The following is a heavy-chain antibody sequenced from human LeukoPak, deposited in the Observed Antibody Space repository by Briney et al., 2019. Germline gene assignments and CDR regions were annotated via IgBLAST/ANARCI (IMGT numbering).Heavy chain of an antibody. CDR1: GYTFTSYY. V-gene: IGHV1-46*01. J-gene: IGHJ5*02. CDR2: INPSGGST. D-gene: IGHD2-2*01. Sequence: ASVKVSCKASGYTFTSYYMHWVRQAPGQGLEWMGIINPSGGSTSYAQKFQGRVTMTRDMSTSTAYMDLSRLRSDDTAVYYCARGMGVLVPAATWFDPWGQGTLVTVSS. CDR3: ARGMGVLVPAATWFDP.